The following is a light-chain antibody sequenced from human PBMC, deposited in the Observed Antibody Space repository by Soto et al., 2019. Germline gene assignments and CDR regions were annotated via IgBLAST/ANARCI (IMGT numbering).Light chain of an antibody. J-gene: IGKJ1*01. CDR3: HHYGNSLWT. CDR1: QSVSSSS. V-gene: IGKV3-20*01. CDR2: GAS. Sequence: EIVLTQSPGTLSLSPGERATLSCWASQSVSSSSLAWYQQMPGQAPRLLIYGASARATGIPDRFSGSGSGTDFTLTISRLEPVDFAVYSCHHYGNSLWTFGQGTKVEIK.